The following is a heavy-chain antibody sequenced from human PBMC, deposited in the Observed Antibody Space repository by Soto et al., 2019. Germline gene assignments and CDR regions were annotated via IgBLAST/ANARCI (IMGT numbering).Heavy chain of an antibody. CDR1: GGSISSGGYY. J-gene: IGHJ6*02. Sequence: QVQLQESGPGLVKPSQTLSLTCTVSGGSISSGGYYWSWIRQHPGKGLEWIGYMYYSGSTYYNPSLQRRLPTXXDXPXXHYSLKPSSVPAADTAVHYCARDLSSSSFTGGMDVWGHGTTVTVSS. D-gene: IGHD6-13*01. V-gene: IGHV4-31*03. CDR3: ARDLSSSSFTGGMDV. CDR2: MYYSGST.